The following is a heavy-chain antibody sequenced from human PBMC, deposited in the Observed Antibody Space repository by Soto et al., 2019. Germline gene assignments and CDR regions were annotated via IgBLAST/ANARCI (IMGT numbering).Heavy chain of an antibody. Sequence: GESLKISCRCSGYTFSNFWIAWVRHLPGKGLEWMGIIYPGDHETRYSPSFHGKVTISADKSINTAYLQWSSLEASDSAFYYCARSPRSSPYFDYWGQGALVAVSS. CDR2: IYPGDHET. V-gene: IGHV5-51*01. J-gene: IGHJ4*02. CDR1: GYTFSNFW. D-gene: IGHD6-13*01. CDR3: ARSPRSSPYFDY.